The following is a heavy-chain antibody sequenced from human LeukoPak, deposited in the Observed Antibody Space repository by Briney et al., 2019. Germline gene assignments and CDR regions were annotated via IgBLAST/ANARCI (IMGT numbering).Heavy chain of an antibody. CDR1: GYTFTGYY. CDR3: ARGSYYYGSGSYSPHYLN. V-gene: IGHV1-2*02. CDR2: ITPNSGGT. Sequence: ASVKVSCKASGYTFTGYYMHWVRQAPGQGLEWMGWITPNSGGTNYAQKFQGRVTMTRDTSISTAYMEMSRLRSDDTAVYYCARGSYYYGSGSYSPHYLNWGQGTLVTVSS. D-gene: IGHD3-10*01. J-gene: IGHJ4*02.